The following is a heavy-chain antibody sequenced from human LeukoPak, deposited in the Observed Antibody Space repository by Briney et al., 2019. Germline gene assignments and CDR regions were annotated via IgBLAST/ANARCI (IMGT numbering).Heavy chain of an antibody. CDR2: ISWNSGSI. CDR1: GFIFNNYA. CDR3: AKDNRRHYTSGPSPDSLH. Sequence: PGVSLRLSCAGSGFIFNNYAMHWVRQPPGKGLEWVSGISWNSGSIDYADSVKGRFTISRDNAKNSLYLQMNSLRVEDTAFYYCAKDNRRHYTSGPSPDSLHWGQGALVTVSS. D-gene: IGHD6-19*01. J-gene: IGHJ4*02. V-gene: IGHV3-9*01.